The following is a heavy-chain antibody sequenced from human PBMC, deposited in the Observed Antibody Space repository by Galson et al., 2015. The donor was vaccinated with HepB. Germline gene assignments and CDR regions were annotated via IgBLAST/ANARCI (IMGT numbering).Heavy chain of an antibody. J-gene: IGHJ4*02. CDR3: AREEMGATGGGAEFDY. CDR1: GFTFSSYA. V-gene: IGHV3-30-3*01. Sequence: SLRLSCAASGFTFSSYAMHWVRQAPGKGLEWLAVISYDGSNKYYADSVKGRFTISRDNSKNTLYLQMNSLRAEDTAVYYCAREEMGATGGGAEFDYWGQGTLVTVSS. CDR2: ISYDGSNK. D-gene: IGHD1-26*01.